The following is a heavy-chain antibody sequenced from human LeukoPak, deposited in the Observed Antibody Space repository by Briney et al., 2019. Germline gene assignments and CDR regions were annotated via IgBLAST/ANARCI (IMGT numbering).Heavy chain of an antibody. CDR2: ISGSGGST. V-gene: IGHV3-23*01. CDR1: GFTFSSYG. J-gene: IGHJ4*02. Sequence: GGSLRLSCAASGFTFSSYGMSWVRQAPGKGLEWVSAISGSGGSTYYADSVKGRFTISRDNSKNTLYLQMNSLRAEDTAVYYCAKDVNVGYYYDSSGWSYYFDYWGQGTLVTVSS. CDR3: AKDVNVGYYYDSSGWSYYFDY. D-gene: IGHD3-22*01.